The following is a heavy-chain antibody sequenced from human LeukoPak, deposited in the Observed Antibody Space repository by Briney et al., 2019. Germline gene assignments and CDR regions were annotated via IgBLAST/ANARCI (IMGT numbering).Heavy chain of an antibody. CDR3: ARAFDY. Sequence: GGSLRLSCAASGFTFSAYDINWVRQAPGKGLERVSHISSSGNPIYYADSVRGRFTISRDNAKNSLYLQMNSLRAEDTAVYYCARAFDYWGQGTLVTVSS. CDR1: GFTFSAYD. J-gene: IGHJ4*02. CDR2: ISSSGNPI. V-gene: IGHV3-48*01.